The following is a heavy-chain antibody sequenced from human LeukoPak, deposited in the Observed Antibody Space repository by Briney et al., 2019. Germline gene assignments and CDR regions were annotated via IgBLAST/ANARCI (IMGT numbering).Heavy chain of an antibody. CDR2: ISSSGSTI. V-gene: IGHV3-11*01. CDR3: ASLLRDIVGDAFDI. J-gene: IGHJ3*02. Sequence: GGSLRLSCAASGFTFSDYYMSWIRQAPGKGLEWVSYISSSGSTIYYADSVKGRFTISRDNAKSSLYLQMNSLRAEDTAVYYCASLLRDIVGDAFDIWGQGTMVTVSS. D-gene: IGHD2-21*01. CDR1: GFTFSDYY.